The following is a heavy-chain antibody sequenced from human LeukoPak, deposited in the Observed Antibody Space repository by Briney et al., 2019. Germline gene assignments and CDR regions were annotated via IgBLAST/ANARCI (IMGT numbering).Heavy chain of an antibody. CDR1: GGSISSSDYY. V-gene: IGHV4-30-4*01. J-gene: IGHJ5*02. CDR3: AGGTYYNFWSGPIRVTWFDP. CDR2: IHYSGST. Sequence: SQTLSLTCTVSGGSISSSDYYWSWIRQPPGKGLEWIGYIHYSGSTYYNPSLKSRVTISIDTPKNQFSLKLSSVTAADTAVYYCAGGTYYNFWSGPIRVTWFDPWGQGTLVTVSS. D-gene: IGHD3-3*01.